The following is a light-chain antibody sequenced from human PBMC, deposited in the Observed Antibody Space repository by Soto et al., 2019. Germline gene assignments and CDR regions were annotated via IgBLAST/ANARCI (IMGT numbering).Light chain of an antibody. CDR1: STDVGRFDL. J-gene: IGLJ3*02. CDR3: CSYVARSTLV. V-gene: IGLV2-23*01. CDR2: EGS. Sequence: QSALTQPASVSGSPGQSITISCSGTSTDVGRFDLVSWYQQHPGKAPKLMIFEGSKRASGISNRFSGSTSGNTASLTISGLQAEDESDYFCCSYVARSTLVFGGGTKVTVL.